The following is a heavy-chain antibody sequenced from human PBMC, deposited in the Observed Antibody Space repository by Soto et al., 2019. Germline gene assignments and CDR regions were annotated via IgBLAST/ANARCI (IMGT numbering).Heavy chain of an antibody. Sequence: ASVKVSCKASGYTFTSYGVSWVRQAPGQGLEWMGWISAYNGNIDYAQKLQDRVTMTTDTSTSTAYVELRSLRSDDTAVYYCARVGAYCSSSSCMDVWGKGTTVTVSS. D-gene: IGHD2-2*01. V-gene: IGHV1-18*01. CDR1: GYTFTSYG. J-gene: IGHJ6*03. CDR3: ARVGAYCSSSSCMDV. CDR2: ISAYNGNI.